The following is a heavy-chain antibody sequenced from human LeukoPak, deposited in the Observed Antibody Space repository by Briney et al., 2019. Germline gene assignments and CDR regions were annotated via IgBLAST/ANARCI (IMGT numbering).Heavy chain of an antibody. D-gene: IGHD6-13*01. CDR2: IYPGDSDT. CDR3: ASPLTYSSSWRGWWSDP. CDR1: GYRFTSYW. Sequence: GESLKFSCQASGYRFTSYWIGGLRQLHGKGLEWMGIIYPGDSDTRNSPSFQGQLPISADTPTSTAYLQASRLQPPHPLMTFRASPLTYSSSWRGWWSDPWGEGTLVTASS. V-gene: IGHV5-51*04. J-gene: IGHJ5*02.